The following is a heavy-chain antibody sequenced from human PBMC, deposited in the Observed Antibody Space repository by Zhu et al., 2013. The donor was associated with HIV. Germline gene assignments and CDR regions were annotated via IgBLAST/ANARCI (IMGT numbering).Heavy chain of an antibody. CDR1: GGSMNTYY. D-gene: IGHD5-12*01. Sequence: QVQLRESGPGLVKPSETLSLTCTVSGGSMNTYYWSWIRQSPGKEPEWIGCTYSSGRPDYKASLKSRLTISVDRSKNQFYLHLKSVTSADTAVYYCARYRGGYDWGVSWYFDFWGRGIPV. V-gene: IGHV4-59*01. CDR2: TYSSGRP. J-gene: IGHJ2*01. CDR3: ARYRGGYDWGVSWYFDF.